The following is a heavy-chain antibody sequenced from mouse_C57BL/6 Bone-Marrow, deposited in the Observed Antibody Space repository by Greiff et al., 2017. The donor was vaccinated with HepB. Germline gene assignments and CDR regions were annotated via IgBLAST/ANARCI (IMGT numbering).Heavy chain of an antibody. V-gene: IGHV1-54*01. J-gene: IGHJ3*01. Sequence: QVQLKQSGAELVRPGTSVKVSCKASGYAFTNYLIEWVKQRPGQGLEWIGVINPGGGGTNYNEKFKGKATLTADKSSNTAYMQLSSLTSEDSAVYFCARESFRAWFAYWGQGNLITVSA. CDR1: GYAFTNYL. CDR2: INPGGGGT. CDR3: ARESFRAWFAY.